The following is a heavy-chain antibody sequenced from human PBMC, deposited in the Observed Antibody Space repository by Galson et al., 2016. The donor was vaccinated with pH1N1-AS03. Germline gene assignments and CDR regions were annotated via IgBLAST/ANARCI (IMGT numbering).Heavy chain of an antibody. D-gene: IGHD1-26*01. V-gene: IGHV1-2*04. CDR1: GYIFTGFY. Sequence: SVKVSCKASGYIFTGFYVHWVRQAPGQGLEWMGWINPNNGVTNYAQKFKAWVNMTGDTSISTAYMELYGLKTDDTAVYYCARDPRGPCSSATCATTYYFGMDVWGQGTTVIVSS. J-gene: IGHJ6*02. CDR3: ARDPRGPCSSATCATTYYFGMDV. CDR2: INPNNGVT.